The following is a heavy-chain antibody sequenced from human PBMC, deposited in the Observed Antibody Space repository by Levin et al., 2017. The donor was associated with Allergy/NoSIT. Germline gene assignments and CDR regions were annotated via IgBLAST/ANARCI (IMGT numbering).Heavy chain of an antibody. D-gene: IGHD3-10*01. V-gene: IGHV5-51*01. CDR3: ARDGDREGLGVYGMDV. J-gene: IGHJ6*02. CDR2: IYPGDSHT. Sequence: GESLKISCKGSGYSFTFYWIAWVRQMPGKGLEWLGIIYPGDSHTRYSPSFQGQVTISADKSISTAYLQRSSLKASDTAMYYCARDGDREGLGVYGMDVWGQGTTVTVSS. CDR1: GYSFTFYW.